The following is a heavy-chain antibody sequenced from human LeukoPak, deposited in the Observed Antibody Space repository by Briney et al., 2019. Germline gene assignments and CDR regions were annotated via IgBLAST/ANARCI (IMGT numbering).Heavy chain of an antibody. V-gene: IGHV3-33*06. CDR3: AKDLPIAAAGLFDY. Sequence: GGSLRLSCAASGFTFSSYGMHWVRQAPGKGLAWVAVIWYDGSNKYYADSVKGRFTISRDNSKNTLYLQMNSLRAEDTAVYYCAKDLPIAAAGLFDYWGQGTLVTVSS. J-gene: IGHJ4*02. CDR2: IWYDGSNK. CDR1: GFTFSSYG. D-gene: IGHD6-13*01.